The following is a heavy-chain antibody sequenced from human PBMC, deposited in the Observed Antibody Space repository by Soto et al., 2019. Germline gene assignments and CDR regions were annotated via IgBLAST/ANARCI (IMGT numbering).Heavy chain of an antibody. CDR1: GFTFSSYG. D-gene: IGHD6-19*01. CDR2: ISYDGSNK. V-gene: IGHV3-30*18. J-gene: IGHJ6*02. CDR3: AKDSRQWLSVYYGMDV. Sequence: PGGSLRLSCAASGFTFSSYGMHWVRQAPGKGLEWVAVISYDGSNKYYADSVKGRFTISRDNSKNTLYLQMNSLRAEDTAVYYSAKDSRQWLSVYYGMDVWGQGTTVTVSS.